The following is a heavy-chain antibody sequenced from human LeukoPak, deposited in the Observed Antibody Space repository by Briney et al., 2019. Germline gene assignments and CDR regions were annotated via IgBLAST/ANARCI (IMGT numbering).Heavy chain of an antibody. J-gene: IGHJ5*02. V-gene: IGHV3-33*01. CDR2: IWYDGSNK. D-gene: IGHD6-6*01. CDR1: GFTFSSYG. CDR3: ARDHIPSSSGWFDP. Sequence: GGSLRLSCAASGFTFSSYGMHWVRQAPGKGLEWVAVIWYDGSNKYYADSVKGRFTISRDNSKNTLYLQMSSLRAEDTAVYYCARDHIPSSSGWFDPWGQGTLVTVSS.